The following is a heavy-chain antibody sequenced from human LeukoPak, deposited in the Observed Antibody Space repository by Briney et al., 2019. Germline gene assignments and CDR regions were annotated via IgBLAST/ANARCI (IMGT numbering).Heavy chain of an antibody. CDR2: INPNSGGT. D-gene: IGHD3-10*01. CDR3: ARGGWVRGVITRNGLDY. Sequence: ASVKVSCKASGYTFTGYYMHWVRQAPGQGLEWMGWINPNSGGTNYAQKFQGRVTMTRDTSISTAHMDLSSLRSDDTAVYYCARGGWVRGVITRNGLDYWGQGTLVTVSS. V-gene: IGHV1-2*02. J-gene: IGHJ4*02. CDR1: GYTFTGYY.